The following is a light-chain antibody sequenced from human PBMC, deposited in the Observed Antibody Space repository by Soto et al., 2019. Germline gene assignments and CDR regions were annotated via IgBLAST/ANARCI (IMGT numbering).Light chain of an antibody. CDR1: QSVSSN. CDR3: QQYNNWRRLT. CDR2: GAS. V-gene: IGKV3-15*01. J-gene: IGKJ4*01. Sequence: EIVMTQSPATLSVSPGERATLSCRASQSVSSNLAWYQQKPGQAPRLLIYGASTRATGIPARFSGSGSGTEFTLTISSLQSEDFAVYYCQQYNNWRRLTVGGGTKVDIK.